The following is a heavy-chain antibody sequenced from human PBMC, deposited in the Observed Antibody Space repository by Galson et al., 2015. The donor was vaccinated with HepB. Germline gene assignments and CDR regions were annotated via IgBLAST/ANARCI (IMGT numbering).Heavy chain of an antibody. D-gene: IGHD6-13*01. CDR1: GFTFSSYA. CDR3: ARAEIVPAALKYSSSWYYFDY. J-gene: IGHJ4*02. CDR2: ISYDGSNK. V-gene: IGHV3-30-3*01. Sequence: SLRLSCAASGFTFSSYAMHWVRQAPGKGLEWVAVISYDGSNKYYADSVKGRFTISRDNSKNTLYLQMNSLRAEDTAVYYCARAEIVPAALKYSSSWYYFDYWGQGTLVTVSS.